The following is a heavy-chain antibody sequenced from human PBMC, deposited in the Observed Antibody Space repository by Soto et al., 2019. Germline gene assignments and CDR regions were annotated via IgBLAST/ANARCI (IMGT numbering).Heavy chain of an antibody. CDR1: GFTFTRYS. V-gene: IGHV3-21*06. J-gene: IGHJ4*02. Sequence: GGSLRLSCAASGFTFTRYSMNWVRQAPGKGPEWVSSISSTTNYIYYGDSMKGRFTISRDNAKNSLYLEMNSLRAEDTAVYYCARESEDLTSNFDYWGQGTLVTVSS. CDR2: ISSTTNYI. CDR3: ARESEDLTSNFDY.